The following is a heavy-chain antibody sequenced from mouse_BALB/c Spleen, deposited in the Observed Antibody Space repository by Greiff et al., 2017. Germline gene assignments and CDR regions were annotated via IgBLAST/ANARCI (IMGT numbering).Heavy chain of an antibody. V-gene: IGHV14-3*02. CDR2: IDPANGNT. J-gene: IGHJ4*01. Sequence: VQLQQSGAELVKPGASVKLSCTASGFNIKDTYMHWVKQRPEQGLEWIGRIDPANGNTKYDPKFQGKATITADTSSNTAYLQLSSLTSEDTAVYYCASPQLGEAMDYWGQGTSVTVSS. CDR1: GFNIKDTY. CDR3: ASPQLGEAMDY. D-gene: IGHD4-1*02.